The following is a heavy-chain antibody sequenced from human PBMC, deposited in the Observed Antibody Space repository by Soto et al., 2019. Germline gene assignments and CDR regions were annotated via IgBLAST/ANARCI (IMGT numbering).Heavy chain of an antibody. J-gene: IGHJ4*02. CDR2: LNPYNGKT. D-gene: IGHD6-6*01. V-gene: IGHV1-8*01. CDR3: ARVSSIAARRSFDS. CDR1: GYTFTSHD. Sequence: QVQLVQSGTEVKTPGASVKVSCKASGYTFTSHDINWVRQATGQGLEWMGWLNPYNGKTAYAQRFQGRVTMTWNATTGTVYLELSSLRSEDTAMYYGARVSSIAARRSFDSWGQGTLVTVSS.